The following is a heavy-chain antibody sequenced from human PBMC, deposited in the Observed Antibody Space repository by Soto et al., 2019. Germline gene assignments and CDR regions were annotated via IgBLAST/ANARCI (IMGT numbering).Heavy chain of an antibody. J-gene: IGHJ4*02. CDR1: GFTFSSYT. Sequence: EVQLLESGGGLVQPGGSLRLSCAASGFTFSSYTMSWVRQAPGKGLEWVSAISGSGVNTYYADSVKGRFTISRDNSKNTLYLQMNSLRAEDTAGYYCANPVAAACTNYWGQGTLVTVSS. CDR3: ANPVAAACTNY. D-gene: IGHD6-13*01. CDR2: ISGSGVNT. V-gene: IGHV3-23*01.